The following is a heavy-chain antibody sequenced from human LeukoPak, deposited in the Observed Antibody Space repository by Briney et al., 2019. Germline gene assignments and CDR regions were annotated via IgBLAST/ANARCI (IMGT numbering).Heavy chain of an antibody. V-gene: IGHV1-69*01. CDR1: GGTFSSYA. J-gene: IGHJ4*02. CDR2: IIPTFGTA. CDR3: ARDLFSVTMIVVVGLD. D-gene: IGHD3-22*01. Sequence: ASVKVSCKASGGTFSSYAISWVRQAPGQGLEWMGGIIPTFGTANYAQKFQGRVTITADESTSTAYMELSSLRSEDTAVYYCARDLFSVTMIVVVGLDWGQGTLVTVSS.